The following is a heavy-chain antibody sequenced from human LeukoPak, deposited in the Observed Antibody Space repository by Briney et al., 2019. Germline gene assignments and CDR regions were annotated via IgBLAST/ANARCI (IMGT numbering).Heavy chain of an antibody. V-gene: IGHV5-51*01. CDR1: GYTFTSYW. J-gene: IGHJ4*02. D-gene: IGHD3-22*01. Sequence: GESLKISCKGSGYTFTSYWIAWVRQMPGKGLEWMGIIYPGDSDTRYSPSFQGQVTTSADKSISTAYLQWSSLKASDTAMYYCARLSYYDSSGYYGFDFWGQGTLVTVSS. CDR3: ARLSYYDSSGYYGFDF. CDR2: IYPGDSDT.